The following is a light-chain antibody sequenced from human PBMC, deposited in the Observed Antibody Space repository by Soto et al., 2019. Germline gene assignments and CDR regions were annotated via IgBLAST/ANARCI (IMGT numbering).Light chain of an antibody. V-gene: IGKV1-5*03. J-gene: IGKJ1*01. CDR3: QQYNSYSPT. CDR2: KAS. CDR1: QTISSW. Sequence: DIQMTQSPSTLSGSVGDRVTITCRASQTISSWLAWYQQKPGKAPKLLIYKASSLESGVPSRFSGSGSETEFTLTISGLQPGDSATYYCQQYNSYSPTFGQGTKV.